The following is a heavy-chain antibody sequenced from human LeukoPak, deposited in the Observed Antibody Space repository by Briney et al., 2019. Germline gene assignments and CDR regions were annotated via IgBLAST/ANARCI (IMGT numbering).Heavy chain of an antibody. Sequence: SETLSLTCTVSGGSISSSSDYWGWIRQAPGKGLEWIGSIYYHENTYYNSSLKSRVTISVDTSKNQFSLKLSSVTAADTAVYYCARVIAAAGLGWFDPWGQGTLVTVSS. CDR1: GGSISSSSDY. V-gene: IGHV4-39*07. CDR3: ARVIAAAGLGWFDP. D-gene: IGHD6-13*01. CDR2: IYYHENT. J-gene: IGHJ5*02.